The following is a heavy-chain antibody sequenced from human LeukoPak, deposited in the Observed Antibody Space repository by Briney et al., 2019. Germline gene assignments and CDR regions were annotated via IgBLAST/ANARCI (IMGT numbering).Heavy chain of an antibody. V-gene: IGHV3-20*04. Sequence: GGSLRLSCVASGFSFDDYGMIWVRQFPGKGLEWVSGINWSGGSTGYADSVKGRFTISRDNAKKSLYLQMSSLRDEDTAFNYCARVVGFGEFYNWFDPWGKGTRFTVSS. CDR2: INWSGGST. D-gene: IGHD3-10*01. CDR1: GFSFDDYG. CDR3: ARVVGFGEFYNWFDP. J-gene: IGHJ5*02.